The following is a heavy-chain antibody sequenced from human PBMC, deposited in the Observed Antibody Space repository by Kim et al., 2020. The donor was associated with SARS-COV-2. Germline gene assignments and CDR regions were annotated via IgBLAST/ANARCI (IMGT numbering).Heavy chain of an antibody. CDR3: VKSIRTGTVYYFDY. D-gene: IGHD1-7*01. CDR1: GFTFSSYA. Sequence: GGSLRLSCSASGFTFSSYAMHWVRQAPGKGLEYVSAISSNGGSTYYADSVKGRFTISRDNSKNTLYLQMSSLRAEDTAVYYCVKSIRTGTVYYFDYWGQGTLVTVSS. J-gene: IGHJ4*02. V-gene: IGHV3-64D*06. CDR2: ISSNGGST.